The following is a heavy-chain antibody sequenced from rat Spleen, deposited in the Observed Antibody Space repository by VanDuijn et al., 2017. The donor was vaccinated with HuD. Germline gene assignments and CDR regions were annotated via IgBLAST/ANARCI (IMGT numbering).Heavy chain of an antibody. Sequence: EVQLVESDGDLVQPGRSLKLSCATSGFTFSDCYMAWVRQAPTKGLEWVATISYDGSSTYYRDSVKGRFTVSRDNAKSTLYLQMNSLRSEDTATYYCARGGFFRFWGQGVMVTVSS. J-gene: IGHJ2*01. CDR2: ISYDGSST. V-gene: IGHV5-29*01. D-gene: IGHD1-6*01. CDR1: GFTFSDCY. CDR3: ARGGFFRF.